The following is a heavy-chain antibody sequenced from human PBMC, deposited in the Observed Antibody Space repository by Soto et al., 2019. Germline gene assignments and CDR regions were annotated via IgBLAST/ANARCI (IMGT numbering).Heavy chain of an antibody. Sequence: SETLSLTCTVSGGSISSGDYYWSWIRQPPGKGLEWIGYIYYSGSTYYNPSLKSRVTISVDTSRNQFSLKLSSVTAADTAVYYCARRYCSGGRCSSTFDSWGQGNLVTVSS. D-gene: IGHD2-15*01. CDR3: ARRYCSGGRCSSTFDS. J-gene: IGHJ4*02. CDR2: IYYSGST. V-gene: IGHV4-30-4*01. CDR1: GGSISSGDYY.